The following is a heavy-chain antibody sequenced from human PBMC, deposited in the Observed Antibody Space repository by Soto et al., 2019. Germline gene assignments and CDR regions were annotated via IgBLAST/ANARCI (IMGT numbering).Heavy chain of an antibody. D-gene: IGHD3-3*01. CDR2: ISAYDGKT. Sequence: ASVKVSCKTSGYTFNTYGINWVRQAPGQGLELMGWISAYDGKTTYAEKFQGRVTLTTDTSTSTAYMELRSLRSDDTALYYCARDPHEFWTSYWFDPWGQGTPVTAS. J-gene: IGHJ5*02. V-gene: IGHV1-18*01. CDR3: ARDPHEFWTSYWFDP. CDR1: GYTFNTYG.